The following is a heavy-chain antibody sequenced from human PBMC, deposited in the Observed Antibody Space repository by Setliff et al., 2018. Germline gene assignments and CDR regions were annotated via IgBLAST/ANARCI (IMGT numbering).Heavy chain of an antibody. CDR1: GYTFTGYF. CDR3: ARDGSAFFYQN. Sequence: ASVKVSCKASGYTFTGYFIHWLRQAPGQGLEWLGWINPNKDVTKYAQKFQDRILMTKDTSLNTVYKELRSLRSDDTALYYCARDGSAFFYQNWGQGSLVTVSS. D-gene: IGHD1-26*01. V-gene: IGHV1-2*02. J-gene: IGHJ4*02. CDR2: INPNKDVT.